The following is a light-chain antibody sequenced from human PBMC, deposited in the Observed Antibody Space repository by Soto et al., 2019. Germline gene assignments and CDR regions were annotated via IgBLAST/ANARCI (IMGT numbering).Light chain of an antibody. CDR2: GAS. V-gene: IGKV3-20*01. CDR1: QSVGSSY. J-gene: IGKJ2*01. CDR3: QQYGSSPPYT. Sequence: EIVLTQSPGTLSLSPGERATLSCRASQSVGSSYLAWYQQKPGQAPRLLIYGASSRATGIPDKFSGSGSRTDFTLTISRLELEDFAVYYCQQYGSSPPYTFGQGTKLEIK.